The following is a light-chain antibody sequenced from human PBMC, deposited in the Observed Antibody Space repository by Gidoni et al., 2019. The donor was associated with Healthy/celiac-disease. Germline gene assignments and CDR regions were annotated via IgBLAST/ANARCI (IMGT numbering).Light chain of an antibody. J-gene: IGLJ1*01. Sequence: QSALTQPASVSGSPGQSITISCTGTSSDVGGYNYVSWYQQHQGKAPKLMIYDVSNRPSVVSNRFSGSKSGNTSSLTISLLQAEDEADYYCSSYTSSSTYVFGTGTKVTVL. V-gene: IGLV2-14*03. CDR1: SSDVGGYNY. CDR2: DVS. CDR3: SSYTSSSTYV.